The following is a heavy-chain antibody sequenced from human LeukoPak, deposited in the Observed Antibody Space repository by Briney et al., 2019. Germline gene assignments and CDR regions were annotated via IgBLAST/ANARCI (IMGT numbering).Heavy chain of an antibody. V-gene: IGHV4-4*07. CDR2: IYTSGST. J-gene: IGHJ4*02. Sequence: SETLSLTCTVSGGSINNYYWSWIRQPAGKELEWLGRIYTSGSTNYNPSLKSRVTMSVDTSKNQFSLKLSSVTAADTAVYYCVRDRIFGIFDYWGQGTLVTVSS. CDR3: VRDRIFGIFDY. CDR1: GGSINNYY. D-gene: IGHD3-3*02.